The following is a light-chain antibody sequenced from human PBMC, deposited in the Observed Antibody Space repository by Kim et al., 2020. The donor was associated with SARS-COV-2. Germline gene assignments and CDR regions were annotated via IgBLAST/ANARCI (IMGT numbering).Light chain of an antibody. CDR1: QSVSSY. CDR3: QQRSNWPPYT. Sequence: LSPGERATLSCSASQSVSSYLAWYQQKPGQAPRLLIYDASNRATGIPARFSGSGSETDFTLTISSLEPEDFAVYYCQQRSNWPPYTFGQGTKLEI. J-gene: IGKJ2*01. CDR2: DAS. V-gene: IGKV3-11*01.